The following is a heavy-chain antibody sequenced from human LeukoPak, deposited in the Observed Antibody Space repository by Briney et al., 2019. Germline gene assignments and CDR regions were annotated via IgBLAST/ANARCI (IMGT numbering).Heavy chain of an antibody. Sequence: GASVKVSCKASVYTFTNLGISWVRQAPGQGLEWMGWTSAYNGNTNYAQKLQGRVTMTTDTSTTTAYMELRSLRSDDTAVYYCARLLQGWELNYYYSYMDVWGKGTTVTISS. CDR3: ARLLQGWELNYYYSYMDV. V-gene: IGHV1-18*01. D-gene: IGHD4-23*01. J-gene: IGHJ6*03. CDR1: VYTFTNLG. CDR2: TSAYNGNT.